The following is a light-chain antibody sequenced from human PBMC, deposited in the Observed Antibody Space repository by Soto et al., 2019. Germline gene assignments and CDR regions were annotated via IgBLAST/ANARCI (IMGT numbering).Light chain of an antibody. J-gene: IGKJ1*01. Sequence: DIQMTQSPSTLSASVGDRVTITCRASQSISSWLAWYQQKPGKAPKLLIYKASSLESGVPSRFSGSGSGTEFTLTIRSLQPDDFATYYGQQYNSYAGTFGQGTKVEIK. CDR1: QSISSW. CDR3: QQYNSYAGT. CDR2: KAS. V-gene: IGKV1-5*03.